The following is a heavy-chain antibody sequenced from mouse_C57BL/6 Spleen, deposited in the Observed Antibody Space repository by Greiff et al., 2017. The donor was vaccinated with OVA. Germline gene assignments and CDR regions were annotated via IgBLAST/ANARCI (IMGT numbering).Heavy chain of an antibody. CDR1: GFTFSSYG. CDR3: ARWYEYERAMDY. Sequence: EVQLVESGGDLVKPGGSLKLSCAASGFTFSSYGMSWVRQTPDKRLEWVATISSGGSYTYYPDSVKGRFTISRDNAKNTLYLQMSSLKSEDTAMYYCARWYEYERAMDYWGQGTSVTVSS. D-gene: IGHD2-4*01. V-gene: IGHV5-6*01. J-gene: IGHJ4*01. CDR2: ISSGGSYT.